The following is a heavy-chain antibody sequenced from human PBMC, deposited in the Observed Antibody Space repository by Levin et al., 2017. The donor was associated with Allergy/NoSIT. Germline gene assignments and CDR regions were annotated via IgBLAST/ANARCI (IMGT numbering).Heavy chain of an antibody. D-gene: IGHD6-19*01. CDR3: AKDAIRGSDQPYYFNY. CDR1: GFTFNNYA. Sequence: LSLTCAASGFTFNNYAMSWVRQAPGKGLEWVSAIINSGVGTYYADSVKGRFTISRDNSKNTMYLQMNSLRAEDTAVYFCAKDAIRGSDQPYYFNYWGQGTLVTASS. J-gene: IGHJ4*02. CDR2: IINSGVGT. V-gene: IGHV3-23*01.